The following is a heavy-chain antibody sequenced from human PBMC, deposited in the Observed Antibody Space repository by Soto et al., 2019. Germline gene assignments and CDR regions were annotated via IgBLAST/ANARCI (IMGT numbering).Heavy chain of an antibody. V-gene: IGHV4-39*01. D-gene: IGHD3-3*01. CDR2: IYYSGST. CDR3: ASSTSYDFWSGYYTFGYDFDY. Sequence: SETLSLTCTVSGGSISSSSYYWGRLRQPPGKGLVGIGSIYYSGSTYYNPSLKSRVTISVDTSKNQFSLKLSSVTAADTAVYYCASSTSYDFWSGYYTFGYDFDYWGQGTLVTVSS. CDR1: GGSISSSSYY. J-gene: IGHJ4*02.